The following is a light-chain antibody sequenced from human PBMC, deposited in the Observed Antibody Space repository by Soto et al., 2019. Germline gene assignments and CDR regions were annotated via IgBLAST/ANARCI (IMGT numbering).Light chain of an antibody. CDR3: QQHSNRLT. V-gene: IGKV3-11*01. Sequence: EIVLTQSPATLSLSPGERATLSCRASQSVDSYLAWYQQKPGQSPRLLIFDASNRATGIPARFSGSGSGTDFTLTISSLEPEDFAVYYCQQHSNRLTFDGGTKVEIK. J-gene: IGKJ4*01. CDR1: QSVDSY. CDR2: DAS.